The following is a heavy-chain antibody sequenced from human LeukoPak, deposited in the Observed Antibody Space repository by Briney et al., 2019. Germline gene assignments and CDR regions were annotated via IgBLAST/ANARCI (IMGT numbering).Heavy chain of an antibody. CDR1: GYTFTSYD. D-gene: IGHD3-10*01. J-gene: IGHJ5*02. V-gene: IGHV1-8*01. CDR2: MNPNSGNT. CDR3: ARRSRSGTMVRGVISWFDP. Sequence: GASVKVSCKASGYTFTSYDINWVRQATGQGLEWLGWMNPNSGNTGYAQKFQGRVTMTRNTSISTAYMELSSLRSEDTAVYYCARRSRSGTMVRGVISWFDPWGQGTLVTVSS.